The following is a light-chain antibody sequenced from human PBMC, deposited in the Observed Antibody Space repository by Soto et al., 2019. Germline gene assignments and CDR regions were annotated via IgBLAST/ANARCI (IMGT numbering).Light chain of an antibody. CDR2: AAS. CDR3: QHFYDYPHS. J-gene: IGKJ3*01. CDR1: QGIRRY. V-gene: IGKV1-9*01. Sequence: IQLTQSPSSLSASVGDSVTITCRASQGIRRYLSWYQQKPGRAPKLLISAASTLQSGVPARFSGSGSGTDFTLSITSLQPEDFATYYCQHFYDYPHSFGPGTKVDIK.